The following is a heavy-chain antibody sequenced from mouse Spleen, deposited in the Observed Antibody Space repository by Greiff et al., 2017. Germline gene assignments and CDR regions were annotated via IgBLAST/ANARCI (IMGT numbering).Heavy chain of an antibody. J-gene: IGHJ2*01. CDR1: GFNIKDYY. CDR3: NAWSTATCFDY. CDR2: IDPENGDT. Sequence: VQLQQSGAELVRSGASVKLSCTASGFNIKDYYMHWVKQRPEQGLEWIGWIDPENGDTEYAPKFQGKATMTADTSSNTAYLQLSSLTSEDTAVYYCNAWSTATCFDYWGQGTTLTVSS. V-gene: IGHV14-4*02. D-gene: IGHD1-2*01.